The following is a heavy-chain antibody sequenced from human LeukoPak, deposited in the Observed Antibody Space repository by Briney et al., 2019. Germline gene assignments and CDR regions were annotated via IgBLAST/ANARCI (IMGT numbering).Heavy chain of an antibody. Sequence: SGTLSLTCAVSGGSISSSDWWWWARQPGEKGLGWIGEIYRSGSTNYNPSLKRRVTISVGKSQNQFALKLSSVTAADTAVYYCARDRRYCSSTSCYARPYYYYGMDVWGQGTAVSVSS. CDR3: ARDRRYCSSTSCYARPYYYYGMDV. J-gene: IGHJ6*02. D-gene: IGHD2-2*01. CDR2: IYRSGST. CDR1: GGSISSSDW. V-gene: IGHV4-4*02.